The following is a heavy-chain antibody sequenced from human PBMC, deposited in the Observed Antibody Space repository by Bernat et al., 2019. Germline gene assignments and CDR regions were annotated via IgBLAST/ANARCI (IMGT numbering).Heavy chain of an antibody. CDR2: TSAYNGTT. J-gene: IGHJ3*02. CDR3: ARVPHPDIFYYDSSGYLPAFDI. D-gene: IGHD3-22*01. Sequence: VRLVHSGAVVRKLGPPVKASSKVFGSTFTSYGFSWFRQAPGQGLGGLGWTSAYNGTTNYAQKLQGRVTMTTDTSTSTAYMEQRSLRSDDTAVYYCARVPHPDIFYYDSSGYLPAFDIWGQGTMVTVAS. CDR1: GSTFTSYG. V-gene: IGHV1-18*01.